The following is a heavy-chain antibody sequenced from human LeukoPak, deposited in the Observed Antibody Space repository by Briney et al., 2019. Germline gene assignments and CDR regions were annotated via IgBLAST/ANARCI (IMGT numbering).Heavy chain of an antibody. Sequence: PSETLSLTCAVYGGSFSGYYWSWIRQPPGKGLEWIGEINHSGSTNYNPSLKSRVTISVDTSKNQFSLKLSSATAADTAVYYCARGWDSSGWFDYWGQGTLVTVSS. J-gene: IGHJ4*02. V-gene: IGHV4-34*01. D-gene: IGHD6-19*01. CDR1: GGSFSGYY. CDR3: ARGWDSSGWFDY. CDR2: INHSGST.